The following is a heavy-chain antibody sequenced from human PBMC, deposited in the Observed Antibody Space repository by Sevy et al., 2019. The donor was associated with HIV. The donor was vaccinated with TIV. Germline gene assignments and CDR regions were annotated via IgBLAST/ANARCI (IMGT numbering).Heavy chain of an antibody. CDR3: ARDSGDYPYYFDH. D-gene: IGHD4-17*01. CDR1: GGSISSGLYS. J-gene: IGHJ4*02. CDR2: IYHTGPT. V-gene: IGHV4-30-2*01. Sequence: SETLSLTCAVSGGSISSGLYSWNWIRQPPGKGLEWIGYIYHTGPTYYNPSLKSGVTISVDTSKNQFSLRLNSVTAADTAVYYCARDSGDYPYYFDHWGQGTLVTVSS.